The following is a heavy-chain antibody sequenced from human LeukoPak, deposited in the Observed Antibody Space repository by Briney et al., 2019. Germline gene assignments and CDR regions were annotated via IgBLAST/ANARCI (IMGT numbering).Heavy chain of an antibody. J-gene: IGHJ4*02. V-gene: IGHV3-74*01. CDR1: GFTFSPYW. Sequence: GGSLRLSCAASGFTFSPYWMHWVRQAPGTGLVWVSRINSDGSSTSYADSVKGRFTISRDNAKNTLYLQMNSLRDEDTAVYYCARDYIYGLDYWGQGTLVTVSS. CDR2: INSDGSST. CDR3: ARDYIYGLDY. D-gene: IGHD5-18*01.